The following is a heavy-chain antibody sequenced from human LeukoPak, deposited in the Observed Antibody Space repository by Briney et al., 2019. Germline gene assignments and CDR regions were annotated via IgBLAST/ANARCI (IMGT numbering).Heavy chain of an antibody. CDR2: ISGSGGST. V-gene: IGHV3-23*01. CDR3: AKDLLMITFGGVIAIDY. D-gene: IGHD3-16*02. J-gene: IGHJ4*02. CDR1: GFTFSSYG. Sequence: GGSLRLSCAASGFTFSSYGMSWVRQAPGKGLEWVSAISGSGGSTYYADSVKGRFTISRDNSKNTLYRQMNSLRAEDTAVYYCAKDLLMITFGGVIAIDYWGQGTLVTVSS.